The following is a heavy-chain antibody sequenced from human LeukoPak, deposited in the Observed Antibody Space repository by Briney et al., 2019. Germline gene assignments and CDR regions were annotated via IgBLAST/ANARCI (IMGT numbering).Heavy chain of an antibody. J-gene: IGHJ2*01. Sequence: GVSLRLSCAASGFTFDEYAMHLVRQAPGNGLEWVSGISCNSGSIGYADSVKGRFTISRDNAKHSLYLQMNSLRAEDTSLYYCARDFTDYSWYLESGVNWYFDLWGRGTLVTVSS. CDR2: ISCNSGSI. CDR1: GFTFDEYA. V-gene: IGHV3-9*01. D-gene: IGHD6-13*01. CDR3: ARDFTDYSWYLESGVNWYFDL.